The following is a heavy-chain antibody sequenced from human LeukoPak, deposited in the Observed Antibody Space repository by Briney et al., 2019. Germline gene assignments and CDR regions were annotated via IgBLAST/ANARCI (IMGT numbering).Heavy chain of an antibody. V-gene: IGHV4-38-2*02. CDR3: AREIVVVPAAEYYYYYYMDV. Sequence: PSETLSLTCTVSGYSISSGYYWGWIRQPPGKGLEWIGSIYHSGSTYYNPSLKSRVTISVDTSKNQFSLKLSSVTAADTAVYYCAREIVVVPAAEYYYYYYMDVWGKGTTVTVSS. D-gene: IGHD2-2*01. CDR1: GYSISSGYY. CDR2: IYHSGST. J-gene: IGHJ6*03.